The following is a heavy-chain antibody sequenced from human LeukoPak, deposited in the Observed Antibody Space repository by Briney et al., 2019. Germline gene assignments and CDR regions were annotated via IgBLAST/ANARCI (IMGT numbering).Heavy chain of an antibody. V-gene: IGHV1-46*01. J-gene: IGHJ4*02. CDR2: INPSGGST. CDR3: ARERLIARNGFCY. D-gene: IGHD1-14*01. CDR1: GYTFTSYY. Sequence: GASVKVSCKASGYTFTSYYILWVRQAPGQGLEGMGFINPSGGSTSYAQKFQGRVTMTRDMSTSTVYMELSSLRSEDTAVYYCARERLIARNGFCYWGQGTLVTVSS.